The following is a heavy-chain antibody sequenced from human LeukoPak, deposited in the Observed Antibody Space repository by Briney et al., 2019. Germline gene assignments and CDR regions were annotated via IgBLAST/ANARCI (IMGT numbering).Heavy chain of an antibody. CDR2: INPNSDGT. D-gene: IGHD3-3*01. CDR3: ARDSVAYDFWSFALDY. CDR1: GYTFTGYY. Sequence: ASVKVSCKASGYTFTGYYMHWVRQAPGQGLEWMGWINPNSDGTNYAQKFQGRVTMTRDTSISTAYMELSRLRSDDTAVYYCARDSVAYDFWSFALDYWGQGTLVTVSS. J-gene: IGHJ4*02. V-gene: IGHV1-2*02.